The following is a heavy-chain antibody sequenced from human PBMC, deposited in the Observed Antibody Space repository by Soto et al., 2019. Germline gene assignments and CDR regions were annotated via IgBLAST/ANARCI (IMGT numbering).Heavy chain of an antibody. CDR2: IIPILGIA. CDR1: GGTFSSYT. CDR3: ARARSVRGAAGWFDP. J-gene: IGHJ5*02. V-gene: IGHV1-69*02. D-gene: IGHD3-10*01. Sequence: QVQLVQSGAEVKKPGSSVKVSCKASGGTFSSYTISWVRQAPGQGLEWMGRIIPILGIANYAQKFQGRVTITADKSTSSAYMELSSLRSEDTDVYYCARARSVRGAAGWFDPWGQGTLVTVSS.